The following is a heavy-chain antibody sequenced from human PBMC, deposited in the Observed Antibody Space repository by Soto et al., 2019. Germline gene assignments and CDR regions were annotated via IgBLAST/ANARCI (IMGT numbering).Heavy chain of an antibody. D-gene: IGHD2-2*01. CDR1: GFTFGDYW. CDR2: IKQDGSVK. V-gene: IGHV3-7*01. Sequence: GGSLRLSCAASGFTFGDYWMCWVRQAPGKGLEWVGNIKQDGSVKYYGDSVKGRFTISRDNARNSRYLQMSTLRAEDTAVYYCARVNLGYCSSSSCPHYYYMDVWGKGTTVTVSS. CDR3: ARVNLGYCSSSSCPHYYYMDV. J-gene: IGHJ6*03.